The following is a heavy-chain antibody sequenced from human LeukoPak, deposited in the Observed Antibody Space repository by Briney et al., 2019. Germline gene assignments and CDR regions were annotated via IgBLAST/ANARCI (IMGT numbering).Heavy chain of an antibody. V-gene: IGHV3-30*18. J-gene: IGHJ4*02. CDR2: MSHDGVKI. CDR3: AKDQGSGSVVDY. D-gene: IGHD1-26*01. CDR1: GFTFRTYA. Sequence: PGGSLRLSCAASGFTFRTYAMHWVRQAPGKGLEWVAFMSHDGVKIFHADSVKGRFTISRDNSKNTLYLQMNSLRAEDTAVYYCAKDQGSGSVVDYWGQGTLVTVSS.